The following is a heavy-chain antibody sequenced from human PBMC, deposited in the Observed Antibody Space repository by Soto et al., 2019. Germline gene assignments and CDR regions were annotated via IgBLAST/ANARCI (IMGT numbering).Heavy chain of an antibody. D-gene: IGHD2-21*02. CDR2: TSGGGDGK. CDR3: AKKGLGSLATCCGGGDCHCAFDI. CDR1: GFTFINYA. Sequence: EVQLLESGGGLVQPGGSLRLSCAASGFTFINYAMIWVRQAPGKGLEWVSTTSGGGDGKYYADSLKGRFTISRDNSRNTVYWQMNGRSAEATAIYYCAKKGLGSLATCCGGGDCHCAFDIWGQGTLVNVSS. J-gene: IGHJ3*02. V-gene: IGHV3-23*01.